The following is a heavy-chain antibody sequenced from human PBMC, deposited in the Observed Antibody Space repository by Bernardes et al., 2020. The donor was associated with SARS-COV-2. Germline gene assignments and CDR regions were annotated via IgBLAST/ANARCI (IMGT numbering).Heavy chain of an antibody. D-gene: IGHD1-1*01. CDR2: IKGDGSQR. J-gene: IGHJ6*02. CDR3: ARGGTGTTYYYYYGMDV. V-gene: IGHV3-7*04. CDR1: GFTFSSYW. Sequence: GGSLRLSCAASGFTFSSYWMSWVRQAPGKGLEWVANIKGDGSQRSSVDSVRGRFTISRDNAKNTLYLQMNSLRAGDTAVYYCARGGTGTTYYYYYGMDVWGQGTTVTVSS.